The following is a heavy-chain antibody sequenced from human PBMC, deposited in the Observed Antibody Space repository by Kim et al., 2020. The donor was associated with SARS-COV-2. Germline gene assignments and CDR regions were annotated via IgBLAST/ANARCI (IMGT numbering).Heavy chain of an antibody. CDR1: GFTFSSYA. J-gene: IGHJ4*02. V-gene: IGHV3-30*04. CDR3: ARDQWVAAAGTWVWVSGHYFDY. CDR2: ISYDGSNK. D-gene: IGHD6-13*01. Sequence: GGSLRLSCAASGFTFSSYAMHWVRQAPGKGLEWVAVISYDGSNKYYADSVKGRFTISRDNSKNTLYLQMNSLRAEDTAVYYCARDQWVAAAGTWVWVSGHYFDYWGQGTLVTVSS.